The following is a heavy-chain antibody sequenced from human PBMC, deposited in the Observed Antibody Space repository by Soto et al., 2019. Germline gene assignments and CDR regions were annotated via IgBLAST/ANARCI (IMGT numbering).Heavy chain of an antibody. Sequence: QVQLVQSGGEVKKPGASVKVSCKASGYTFTSYGISWVRQAPGQGLEWMGWITIYNGNTNYAQILQGRVTMTTDTSTSTAYMELRSLSSDDTAVYYCARVLLTGYYEGRDYYGMDVWGQGTTVTVSS. J-gene: IGHJ6*02. D-gene: IGHD3-9*01. V-gene: IGHV1-18*01. CDR2: ITIYNGNT. CDR1: GYTFTSYG. CDR3: ARVLLTGYYEGRDYYGMDV.